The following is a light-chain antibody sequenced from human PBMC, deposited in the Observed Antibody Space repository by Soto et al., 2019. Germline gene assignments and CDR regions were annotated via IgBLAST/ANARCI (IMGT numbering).Light chain of an antibody. CDR1: GSNIGAGYD. Sequence: QSVLTQPPSVSGAPGQRGAISCAGSGSNIGAGYDLHWYQHLPGTAPKLLIYDDNNRPSGVPDRFSGSRSGTSASLAITGLQAEDEADYYCQSFDSALSAYVFGTGTKVTV. J-gene: IGLJ1*01. CDR3: QSFDSALSAYV. CDR2: DDN. V-gene: IGLV1-40*01.